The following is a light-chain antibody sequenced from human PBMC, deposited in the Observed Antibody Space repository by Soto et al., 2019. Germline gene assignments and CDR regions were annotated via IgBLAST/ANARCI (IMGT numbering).Light chain of an antibody. CDR2: AAS. Sequence: DIQMTQSPSSLSASVGDRVTITCRASQGISSYLAWYQQKPGKVPKLLIYAASTLQSGVPSRFSGSRSGTDFTLTISSLQPEDVATYYWQKYNSAPYTFGQGTKLEIK. CDR3: QKYNSAPYT. J-gene: IGKJ2*01. CDR1: QGISSY. V-gene: IGKV1-27*01.